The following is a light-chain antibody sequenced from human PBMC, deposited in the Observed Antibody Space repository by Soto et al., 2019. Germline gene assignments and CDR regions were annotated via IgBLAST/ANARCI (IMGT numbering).Light chain of an antibody. Sequence: EIVLTQSPGTLSLSPGERATLSCRASQSVNNNYLAWYQQRPGQAPRLLIYGASSRATGIPDRFSGSGSGTDFTFTISRLEPEDCAVYYCQQYGSSPLTFGGGTKVEIK. CDR3: QQYGSSPLT. CDR1: QSVNNNY. CDR2: GAS. V-gene: IGKV3-20*01. J-gene: IGKJ4*01.